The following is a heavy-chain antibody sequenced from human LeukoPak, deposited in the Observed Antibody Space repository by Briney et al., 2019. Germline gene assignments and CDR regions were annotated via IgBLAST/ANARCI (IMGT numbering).Heavy chain of an antibody. CDR3: ARHSILPYFDSLSPSFYPDH. CDR1: GDSISSYY. V-gene: IGHV4-59*08. Sequence: PSETLSLTCTVSGDSISSYYWTWIRQPPGKGLEWIGYIYYSGNTNYNPSLKRRATISLDTSKNQFSLKLPSVTAADTAVYFCARHSILPYFDSLSPSFYPDHWGQGSLVTVSS. CDR2: IYYSGNT. D-gene: IGHD3-9*01. J-gene: IGHJ4*02.